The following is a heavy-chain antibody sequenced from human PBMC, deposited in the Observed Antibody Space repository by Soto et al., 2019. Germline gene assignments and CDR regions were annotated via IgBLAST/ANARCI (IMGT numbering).Heavy chain of an antibody. J-gene: IGHJ4*02. CDR2: IYHSGST. CDR3: ARGPYSGAAFDY. V-gene: IGHV4-30-2*01. D-gene: IGHD4-4*01. Sequence: SETLSLTCAVSGGSISSGGYSWSWIRQPPGKGLEWIGYIYHSGSTYYNPSLKSRVTISVDRSKNQFSLKLSSVTAADTAVYYCARGPYSGAAFDYWGQGTLVTVSS. CDR1: GGSISSGGYS.